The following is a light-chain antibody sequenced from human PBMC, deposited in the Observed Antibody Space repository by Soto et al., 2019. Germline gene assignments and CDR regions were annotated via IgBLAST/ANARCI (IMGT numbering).Light chain of an antibody. Sequence: QSVLTQPPSVSGAPGQRVTISCTGSSSNLGANYDVHWYQQLPGTAPKLLIYGINNRPSGVPDRFSGSKSGTSASLAITGLQAEHEADYYCQSYDSSLSRIFGTGTKLTVL. CDR1: SSNLGANYD. CDR2: GIN. V-gene: IGLV1-40*01. CDR3: QSYDSSLSRI. J-gene: IGLJ1*01.